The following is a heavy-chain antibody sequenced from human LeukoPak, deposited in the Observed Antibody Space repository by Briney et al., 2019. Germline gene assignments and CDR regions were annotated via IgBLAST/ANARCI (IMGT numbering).Heavy chain of an antibody. J-gene: IGHJ3*02. Sequence: GGSLRLSCAASGFTFSSYSMNWVRQAPGKGLEWVSYISSSSSTIYYADSVKGRFTISRDNAKNSLYLQMNSLRAEDTAVYYCAIGYDSSGHXXPFLIWGQGTMVTVSS. CDR1: GFTFSSYS. CDR2: ISSSSSTI. V-gene: IGHV3-48*01. CDR3: AIGYDSSGHXXPFLI. D-gene: IGHD3-22*01.